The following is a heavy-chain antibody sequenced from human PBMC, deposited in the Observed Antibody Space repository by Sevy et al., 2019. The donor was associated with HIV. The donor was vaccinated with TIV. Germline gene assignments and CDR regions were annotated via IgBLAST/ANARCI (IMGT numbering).Heavy chain of an antibody. CDR3: AKESGTIVPASYFDF. CDR2: ISGSGGST. Sequence: GSLRLSCTASGFTFTYYAMNWVRQAPGKGLEWVSGISGSGGSTYYADSVKGRFTISRDNSKNTLHLQMSSLRDEDTAVYYCAKESGTIVPASYFDFWGQGTLVTVSS. D-gene: IGHD2-2*01. J-gene: IGHJ4*02. V-gene: IGHV3-23*01. CDR1: GFTFTYYA.